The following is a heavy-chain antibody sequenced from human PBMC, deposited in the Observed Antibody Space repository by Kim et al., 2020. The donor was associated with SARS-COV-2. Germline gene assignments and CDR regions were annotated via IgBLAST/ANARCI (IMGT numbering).Heavy chain of an antibody. CDR1: GGSFSGYY. Sequence: SETLSLTCAVYGGSFSGYYWSWIRQPPGKGLEWIGEINHSGSTNYNPSLKSRVTISVDTSKNQFSLKLSSVTAADTAVYYCARGALIVVAAMGLNWFDPWGQGTLVTVSS. CDR3: ARGALIVVAAMGLNWFDP. D-gene: IGHD3-22*01. V-gene: IGHV4-34*01. CDR2: INHSGST. J-gene: IGHJ5*02.